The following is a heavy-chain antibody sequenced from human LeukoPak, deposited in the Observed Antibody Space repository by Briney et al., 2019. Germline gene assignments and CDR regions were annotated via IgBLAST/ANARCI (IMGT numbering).Heavy chain of an antibody. J-gene: IGHJ4*02. V-gene: IGHV3-23*01. Sequence: PGGSLRLSCAASGFTFSSYAMSWVRQAPGKGLEWVSTISGTGGSTYYADSVKGQFTISRDNSKNTLYLQMNSLRAEDTAVYYCANYIAVAGNYYFDYWGQGTLVTVSS. CDR3: ANYIAVAGNYYFDY. CDR1: GFTFSSYA. CDR2: ISGTGGST. D-gene: IGHD6-19*01.